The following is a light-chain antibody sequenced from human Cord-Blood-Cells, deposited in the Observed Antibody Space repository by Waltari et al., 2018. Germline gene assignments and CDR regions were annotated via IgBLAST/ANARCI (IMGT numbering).Light chain of an antibody. CDR1: QGINSY. Sequence: DIQLTQSPSFLSASVGDRVTIPCRASQGINSYLAWYQQKPGKAPKLLIYAASTLQSGVTSRFSVSGAGTEFTLTISSLQPEDLATYSCQQLNSYPQASTFRQGTRVEIK. CDR2: AAS. CDR3: QQLNSYPQAST. J-gene: IGKJ5*01. V-gene: IGKV1-9*01.